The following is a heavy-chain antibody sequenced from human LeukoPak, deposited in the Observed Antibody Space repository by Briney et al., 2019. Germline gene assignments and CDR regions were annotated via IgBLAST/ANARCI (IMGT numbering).Heavy chain of an antibody. D-gene: IGHD6-13*01. CDR2: ISGSGGST. Sequence: PGGSLRLSCAASGFTFSSYAMSWVRQAPGKGLEWVSAISGSGGSTYYADSVKGRFTISRDNAKNSLYLQMNSLRAEDTAVYYCARVRGIAAAGPWGQGTLVTVSS. V-gene: IGHV3-23*01. J-gene: IGHJ4*02. CDR1: GFTFSSYA. CDR3: ARVRGIAAAGP.